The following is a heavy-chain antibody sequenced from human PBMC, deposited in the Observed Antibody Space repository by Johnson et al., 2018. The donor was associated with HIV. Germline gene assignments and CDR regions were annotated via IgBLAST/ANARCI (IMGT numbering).Heavy chain of an antibody. J-gene: IGHJ3*02. Sequence: MQLVQSGGGVVQPGRSLRLSCAASGFTFSSYAMHWVRQAPGKGLEWAGRIKRKTDGGTTDYAAPVKGRFTISRDDSKNTLYLQMNSLKTEDIAVFYCTTESMVRGVMGAFDIWGQGTMVTVSS. CDR2: IKRKTDGGTT. CDR1: GFTFSSYA. CDR3: TTESMVRGVMGAFDI. V-gene: IGHV3-15*01. D-gene: IGHD3-10*01.